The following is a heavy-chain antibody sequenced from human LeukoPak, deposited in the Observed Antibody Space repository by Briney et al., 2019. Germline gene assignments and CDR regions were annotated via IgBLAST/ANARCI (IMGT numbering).Heavy chain of an antibody. CDR1: GGSISSYY. CDR2: IYTSGST. D-gene: IGHD3-10*01. V-gene: IGHV4-4*07. J-gene: IGHJ6*02. Sequence: KPSETLSLTCTVSGGSISSYYWSWIRQPAGKGLEWIGRIYTSGSTNYNPSLKSRVTMSVDTSKNQFSLKLSSVTAADTGVYYCARDPRITMVRGVLAHYYGMDVWGQGTTVTVSS. CDR3: ARDPRITMVRGVLAHYYGMDV.